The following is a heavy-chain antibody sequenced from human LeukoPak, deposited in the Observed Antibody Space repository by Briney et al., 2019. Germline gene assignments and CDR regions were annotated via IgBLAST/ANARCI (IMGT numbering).Heavy chain of an antibody. J-gene: IGHJ3*02. V-gene: IGHV3-21*01. CDR1: GFTFSSYS. CDR2: ISSSSSYI. CDR3: ARDIGNSGSDRI. D-gene: IGHD1-26*01. Sequence: GGSLRLSCAASGFTFSSYSMNWVRQAPGKGLEWVSSISSSSSYIYYVDSVKGRFTISRDNAKNSLYLQMNSLRAEDTAVYYCARDIGNSGSDRIWGQGTMVTVSS.